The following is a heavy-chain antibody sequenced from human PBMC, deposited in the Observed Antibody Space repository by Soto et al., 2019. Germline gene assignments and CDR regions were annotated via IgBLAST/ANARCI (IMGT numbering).Heavy chain of an antibody. CDR3: ARDWRKSEGIAAAGYLTDDGMDV. V-gene: IGHV1-69*13. J-gene: IGHJ6*02. CDR1: GGTFSSYA. D-gene: IGHD6-13*01. CDR2: IIPIFGTA. Sequence: ASVKVSCKASGGTFSSYAISWVRQAPGQGLEWMGGIIPIFGTANYAQKFQGRVTITADESTSTAYMELSSLRSEDTAVYYCARDWRKSEGIAAAGYLTDDGMDVWGQGTTVTVSS.